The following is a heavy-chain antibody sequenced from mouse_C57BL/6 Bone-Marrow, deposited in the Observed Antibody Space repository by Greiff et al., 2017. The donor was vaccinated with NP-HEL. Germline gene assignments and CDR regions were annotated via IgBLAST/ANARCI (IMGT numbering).Heavy chain of an antibody. CDR3: ARKKESRYYYGSSQFAY. J-gene: IGHJ3*01. V-gene: IGHV1-19*01. Sequence: EVQLQQSGPVLVKPGASVKMSCKASGYTFTDYYMNWVKQSHGKSLEWIGVINPYNGGTSYNQKFKGKATLTVDKSSSTAYMELNSLTSEDSAVYYCARKKESRYYYGSSQFAYWGQGTLVTVSA. CDR1: GYTFTDYY. D-gene: IGHD1-1*01. CDR2: INPYNGGT.